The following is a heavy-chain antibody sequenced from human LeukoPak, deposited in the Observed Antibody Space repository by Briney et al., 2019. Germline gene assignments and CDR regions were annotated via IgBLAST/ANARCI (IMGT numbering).Heavy chain of an antibody. V-gene: IGHV3-30-3*01. Sequence: GGSLRLSCAASGFTFSSYAMHWVRQAPGKGLEWVAVISYDGSNKYYADSVKGRFTISRDNAKNSLYLQMNSLRAEDTAVYYCARDFWRLVVVAATTYYYYYGMDVWGQGTTVTVSS. CDR3: ARDFWRLVVVAATTYYYYYGMDV. CDR2: ISYDGSNK. D-gene: IGHD2-15*01. J-gene: IGHJ6*02. CDR1: GFTFSSYA.